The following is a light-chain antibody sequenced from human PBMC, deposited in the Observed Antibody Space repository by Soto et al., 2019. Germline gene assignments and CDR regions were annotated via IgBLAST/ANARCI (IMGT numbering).Light chain of an antibody. J-gene: IGKJ5*01. V-gene: IGKV1-5*01. Sequence: DILMPQSPSTLSASVGDRVTITCRASQSITTWLAWYQQTPGKPPKLLIYDTSNLESGVPSRFSGSGSGTEFTLTISSLQPDDFATFYCQQYISYPWTFGQGTRLEIK. CDR1: QSITTW. CDR2: DTS. CDR3: QQYISYPWT.